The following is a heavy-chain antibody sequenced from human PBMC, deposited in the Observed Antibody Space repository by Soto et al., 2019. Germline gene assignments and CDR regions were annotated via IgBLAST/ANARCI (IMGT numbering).Heavy chain of an antibody. D-gene: IGHD3-10*01. CDR2: IIPILGIA. Sequence: QVQLVQSGAEVKKPGSSVKVSCKASGGTFSSYTISWVRQAPGQGLEWMGRIIPILGIANYAQKFQGRVTITAEKSPSTACMELSSLRSEDTAVYYCARGYYYGSGSYGRWGQGTLVTVSS. CDR1: GGTFSSYT. CDR3: ARGYYYGSGSYGR. V-gene: IGHV1-69*02. J-gene: IGHJ4*02.